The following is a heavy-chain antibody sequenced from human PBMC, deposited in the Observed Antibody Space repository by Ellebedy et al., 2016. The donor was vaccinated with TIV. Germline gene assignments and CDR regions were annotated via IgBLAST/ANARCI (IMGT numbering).Heavy chain of an antibody. Sequence: AASVKVSCKASGYTFTSYHFSWVRQAPGQGLEWMGWISGKNGDTQYAQKFQGRVTMTTDTSTSTTYMELRSLTSDDTAIFYCAAYSSGYYFEFGNWGQGALVTVSS. D-gene: IGHD3-22*01. J-gene: IGHJ4*02. CDR2: ISGKNGDT. CDR1: GYTFTSYH. V-gene: IGHV1-18*04. CDR3: AAYSSGYYFEFGN.